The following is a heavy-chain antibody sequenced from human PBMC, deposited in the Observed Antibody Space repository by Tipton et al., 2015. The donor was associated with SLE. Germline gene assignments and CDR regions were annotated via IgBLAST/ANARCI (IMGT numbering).Heavy chain of an antibody. CDR1: GGSLTNYY. V-gene: IGHV4-59*01. Sequence: PGLVKPSETLSLTCTVSGGSLTNYYWNWIRQFPGKGLEWLGYISYSAKSYYKPSLKSRVTMSVDTSKNQFSLRLTSVIAADTAVYYCARSGGSSNFDPPGYWGQGTLVTVAS. CDR3: ARSGGSSNFDPPGY. D-gene: IGHD4-11*01. CDR2: ISYSAKS. J-gene: IGHJ4*02.